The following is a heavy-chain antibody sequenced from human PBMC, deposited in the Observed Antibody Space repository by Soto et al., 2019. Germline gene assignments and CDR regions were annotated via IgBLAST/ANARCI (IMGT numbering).Heavy chain of an antibody. J-gene: IGHJ5*02. CDR3: AKAPAPDYGDYVWFDP. D-gene: IGHD4-17*01. CDR2: ISGSGGST. CDR1: VFTFSSYA. Sequence: GGSLRLSCAASVFTFSSYAMSWVRQAPGKGLEWVSAISGSGGSTYYADTVKGRFTISRDNSKNTLYLQMNSLRAEDTAVYYCAKAPAPDYGDYVWFDPWGQGTLVTVSS. V-gene: IGHV3-23*01.